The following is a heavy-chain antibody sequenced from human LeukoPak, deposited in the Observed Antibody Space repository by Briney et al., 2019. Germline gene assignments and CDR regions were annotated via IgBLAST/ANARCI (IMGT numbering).Heavy chain of an antibody. V-gene: IGHV3-66*01. D-gene: IGHD4-17*01. J-gene: IGHJ4*02. Sequence: PGGSLRLSCAASGFTVSRNYMSWVRQAPGKGLEWVLLIYSGGTTYYADSVKGRFTISRDISKNTLYLQMNSLRVEDTAVYYCARGGDGDYAGLDYWGQGTLVTVSS. CDR1: GFTVSRNY. CDR3: ARGGDGDYAGLDY. CDR2: IYSGGTT.